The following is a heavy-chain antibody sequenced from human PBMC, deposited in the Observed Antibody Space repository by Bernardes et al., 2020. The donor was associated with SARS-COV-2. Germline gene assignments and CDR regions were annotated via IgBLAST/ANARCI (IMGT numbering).Heavy chain of an antibody. D-gene: IGHD5-18*01. CDR3: ARDKAGDTAMVT. J-gene: IGHJ5*02. CDR2: ISGYNGNT. CDR1: GYTFTNYG. V-gene: IGHV1-18*01. Sequence: ASMKVSCKASGYTFTNYGISWVRQAPGQGLEWMGWISGYNGNTNYAQKLQGRVTMTTDTSTSTAYMELRSLRSDDTAVYYWARDKAGDTAMVTWGQGTLVKVSS.